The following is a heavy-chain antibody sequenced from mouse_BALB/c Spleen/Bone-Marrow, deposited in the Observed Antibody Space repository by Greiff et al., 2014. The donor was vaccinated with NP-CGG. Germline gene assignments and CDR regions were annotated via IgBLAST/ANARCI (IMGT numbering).Heavy chain of an antibody. CDR2: IRNKANGYTT. D-gene: IGHD1-1*02. CDR3: ARDKGRGFFDY. J-gene: IGHJ2*01. CDR1: GFTFTDYY. Sequence: EVKLMESGGGLVQPGGSLRLSCAPSGFTFTDYYMNWVRQPPGKALEWLGFIRNKANGYTTEYSASVKGRFTISRDNSQNILYLQMNTLRAEDSATYYCARDKGRGFFDYWGQGTTLTVSS. V-gene: IGHV7-3*02.